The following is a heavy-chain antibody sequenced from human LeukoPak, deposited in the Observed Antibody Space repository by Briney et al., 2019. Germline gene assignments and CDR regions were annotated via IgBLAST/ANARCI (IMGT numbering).Heavy chain of an antibody. V-gene: IGHV4-59*08. CDR2: IYHSGST. Sequence: KPSETLSLTCTVSGGSISNYYWSWIRQPPGKGLEWIGSIYHSGSTYYNPSLKSRVTISVDTSKNQFSLKLSSVTAADTAVYYCARIFTAYSSSWYPNWFDPWGQGTLVSVSS. CDR1: GGSISNYY. CDR3: ARIFTAYSSSWYPNWFDP. D-gene: IGHD6-13*01. J-gene: IGHJ5*02.